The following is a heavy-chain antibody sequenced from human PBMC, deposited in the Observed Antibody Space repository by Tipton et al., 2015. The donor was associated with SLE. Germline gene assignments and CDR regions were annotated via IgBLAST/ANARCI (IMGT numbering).Heavy chain of an antibody. J-gene: IGHJ4*02. Sequence: TLSLTCTVSGGSISSYYWSWIRQPPGKGLEWIGYIYYSGSTNYNPSLKSRVTISLDTSKNQLSLKVSSVTVADTAVYYCARASGGLLPFDYWGQGTLVTVSS. D-gene: IGHD3-22*01. CDR3: ARASGGLLPFDY. CDR1: GGSISSYY. CDR2: IYYSGST. V-gene: IGHV4-59*01.